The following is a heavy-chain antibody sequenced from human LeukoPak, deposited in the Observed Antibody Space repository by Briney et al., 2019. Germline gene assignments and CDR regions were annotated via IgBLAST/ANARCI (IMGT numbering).Heavy chain of an antibody. CDR1: GFTFSSYG. CDR2: ISYDGSNK. Sequence: GGSLRLSCAASGFTFSSYGMHWVRQAPGKGLEWVAVISYDGSNKYYADSVKGRFTISRDNAKNSLYLQMNSLRAEDTAVYYCARDRGVRGVITHYYMDVWGKGTTVTISS. V-gene: IGHV3-30*03. CDR3: ARDRGVRGVITHYYMDV. D-gene: IGHD3-10*01. J-gene: IGHJ6*03.